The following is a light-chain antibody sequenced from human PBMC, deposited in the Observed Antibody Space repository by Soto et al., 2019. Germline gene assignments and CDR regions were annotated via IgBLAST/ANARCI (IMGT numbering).Light chain of an antibody. CDR3: QQTYTCPRT. Sequence: IQMTQTPYSLSASVGDRVTITCRASQGISSWLVWYQQKPGKAPKLLIYAASSLQSGVPSRFSGSGSGTDFSLTISSLQPEDFATYYCQQTYTCPRTFGQGTKVDI. CDR2: AAS. CDR1: QGISSW. V-gene: IGKV1-12*01. J-gene: IGKJ1*01.